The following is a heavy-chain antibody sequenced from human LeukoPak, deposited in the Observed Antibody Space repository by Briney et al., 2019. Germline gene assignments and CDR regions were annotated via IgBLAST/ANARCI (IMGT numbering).Heavy chain of an antibody. CDR1: GFTFSSYA. J-gene: IGHJ5*02. D-gene: IGHD3-10*01. CDR3: AKMAFDYYGSGSYRRVDP. V-gene: IGHV3-23*01. Sequence: GGSLRLSCAASGFTFSSYAMSWVRQAPGKGLEWVSAISGSGGSTYYADSVKGRFTISRDNSKNTLYLQMNSLRAEDTAVYYCAKMAFDYYGSGSYRRVDPWGQGTLVTVSS. CDR2: ISGSGGST.